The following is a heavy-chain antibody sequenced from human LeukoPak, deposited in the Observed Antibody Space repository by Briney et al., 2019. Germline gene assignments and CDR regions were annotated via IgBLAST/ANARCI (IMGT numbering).Heavy chain of an antibody. CDR2: INHSGST. CDR3: AGGAWFDP. CDR1: GGPFSGYY. J-gene: IGHJ5*02. V-gene: IGHV4-34*01. Sequence: SETLSLTCAVYGGPFSGYYWSWIRQPPGKGLEWIGEINHSGSTNYNPSLKSRVTISVDTSKNQFSLKLSSVTAADTAVYYCAGGAWFDPWGQGTLVTVSS.